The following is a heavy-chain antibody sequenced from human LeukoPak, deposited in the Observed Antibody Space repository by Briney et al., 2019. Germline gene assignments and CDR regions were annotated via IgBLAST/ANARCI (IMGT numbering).Heavy chain of an antibody. CDR3: GRAFPPLRTSSAGDL. J-gene: IGHJ4*02. Sequence: GGSLRLSCSASGFTFSDYDMNWVRQAPGKGLEWVSSISGLSSHVYYGDSVKGRFSISRDNAKNSLYLQMNSLGAEDTAIYYCGRAFPPLRTSSAGDLWGQGILVTVSS. CDR2: ISGLSSHV. CDR1: GFTFSDYD. V-gene: IGHV3-21*01. D-gene: IGHD3-16*01.